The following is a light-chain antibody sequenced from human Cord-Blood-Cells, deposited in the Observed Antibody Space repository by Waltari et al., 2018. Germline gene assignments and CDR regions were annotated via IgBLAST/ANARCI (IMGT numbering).Light chain of an antibody. CDR1: SSDVGGYNY. J-gene: IGLJ1*01. CDR2: EVS. CDR3: CSYAGSYTFYV. Sequence: QSALTQPRSVSGSPGQSVTISCPGTSSDVGGYNYVSWYQQHPGKAPKLMIYEVSKRPSGVPDRFSGSKSGNTASLTISGLQAEDEADYYCCSYAGSYTFYVFGTGTKVTVL. V-gene: IGLV2-11*01.